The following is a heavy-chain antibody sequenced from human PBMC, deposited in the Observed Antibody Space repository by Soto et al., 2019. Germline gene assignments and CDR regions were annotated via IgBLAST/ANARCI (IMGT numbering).Heavy chain of an antibody. V-gene: IGHV3-33*01. D-gene: IGHD3-22*01. CDR2: IWYDGSNK. Sequence: LRLSCAASGFTFSSYGMHWVRQAPGKGLEWVAVIWYDGSNKYYADSVKGRFTISRDNSKNTLYLQMNSLRAEDTAVYYCARERASDSSGDFDYWGQGTLVTVSS. CDR1: GFTFSSYG. CDR3: ARERASDSSGDFDY. J-gene: IGHJ4*02.